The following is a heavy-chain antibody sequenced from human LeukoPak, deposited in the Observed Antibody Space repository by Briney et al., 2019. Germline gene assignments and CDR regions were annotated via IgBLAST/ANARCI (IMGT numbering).Heavy chain of an antibody. Sequence: GGSLRLSCAASGFTFSSYTMNWVRQAPGKGLEWVSIISSGSSYIHYADSVKGRFTISRDNAKNSLYLQMNSLRAEDTAVYYCARVSSKTMVRGLLTKKNYNYHYMDVWGKGTTVTVSS. CDR1: GFTFSSYT. CDR2: ISSGSSYI. J-gene: IGHJ6*03. D-gene: IGHD3-10*01. CDR3: ARVSSKTMVRGLLTKKNYNYHYMDV. V-gene: IGHV3-21*01.